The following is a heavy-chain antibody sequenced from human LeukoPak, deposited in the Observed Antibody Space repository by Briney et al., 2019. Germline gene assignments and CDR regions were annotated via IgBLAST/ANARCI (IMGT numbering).Heavy chain of an antibody. CDR2: ISGSGGST. CDR1: GFTFTTYW. V-gene: IGHV3-23*01. CDR3: AKDAGGSSWYYFDY. Sequence: PGGSLRLSCAASGFTFTTYWMSWVRQAPGKGLEWVSAISGSGGSTYYADSVKGRFTISRDNSKNTLYLQMNSLRAEDTAVYYCAKDAGGSSWYYFDYWGQGTLVTVSS. J-gene: IGHJ4*02. D-gene: IGHD6-13*01.